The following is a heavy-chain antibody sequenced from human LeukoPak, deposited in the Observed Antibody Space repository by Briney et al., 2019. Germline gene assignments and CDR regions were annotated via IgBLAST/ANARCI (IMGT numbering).Heavy chain of an antibody. Sequence: GGSLRLSCAASGFTFSSYGMHWVRQAPGKGLEWVAVIWYDGSNKYYADSVKGRFTISRDNSKNTLYLQMNSLRAEDTAVYYCAKDQQGDGYNPIDYWGQGTLVTVSS. CDR1: GFTFSSYG. J-gene: IGHJ4*02. CDR2: IWYDGSNK. CDR3: AKDQQGDGYNPIDY. D-gene: IGHD5-24*01. V-gene: IGHV3-30*02.